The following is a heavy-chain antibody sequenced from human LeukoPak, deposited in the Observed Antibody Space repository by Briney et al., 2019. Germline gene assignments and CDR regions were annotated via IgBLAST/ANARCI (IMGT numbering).Heavy chain of an antibody. V-gene: IGHV1-69*13. CDR1: GGTFSSYA. D-gene: IGHD2-15*01. CDR3: GRALLGGSDIYTPFSY. J-gene: IGHJ4*02. Sequence: ASVKVSCKASGGTFSSYAISWVRQAPGQGLEWMGGIIPIFGTANCAQKFQGRVTITADESTSTAYMELRSLRSDDTAVYYCGRALLGGSDIYTPFSYWGQGTLVTVSS. CDR2: IIPIFGTA.